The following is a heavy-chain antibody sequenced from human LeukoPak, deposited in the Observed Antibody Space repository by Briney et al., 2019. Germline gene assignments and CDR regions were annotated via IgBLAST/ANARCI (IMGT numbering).Heavy chain of an antibody. Sequence: GGSLRLSCAPSGFTFSSYWMHGVRQAPGKRPERVSRINSDGSSTSYADSVKGRFTISRDNAKNTLYLQMSSVRVEDTAVYHCARGLITGTNTGAFHIWGQGTMVTVSS. D-gene: IGHD1-20*01. CDR3: ARGLITGTNTGAFHI. V-gene: IGHV3-74*01. CDR1: GFTFSSYW. J-gene: IGHJ3*02. CDR2: INSDGSST.